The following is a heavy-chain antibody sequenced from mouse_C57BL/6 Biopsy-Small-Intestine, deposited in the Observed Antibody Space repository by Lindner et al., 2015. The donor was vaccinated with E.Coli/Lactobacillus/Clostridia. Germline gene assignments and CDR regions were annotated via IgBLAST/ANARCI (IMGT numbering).Heavy chain of an antibody. V-gene: IGHV1-81*01. J-gene: IGHJ1*01. CDR2: IVPTFGIP. D-gene: IGHD1-1*02. CDR3: ASRTQVVATDYAMDV. CDR1: GGTLSSYA. Sequence: SVKVSCKASGGTLSSYAISWVRQAPGQGLQWLGGIVPTFGIPKDAQEFRGRVTMAADELTSTAYMELSNLKFEDTAIYYCASRTQVVATDYAMDVWGQGTTVTVSS.